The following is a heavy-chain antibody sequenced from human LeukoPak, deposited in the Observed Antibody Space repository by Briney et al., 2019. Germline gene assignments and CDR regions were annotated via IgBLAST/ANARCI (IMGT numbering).Heavy chain of an antibody. J-gene: IGHJ4*02. D-gene: IGHD6-19*01. CDR2: IIPIFGTA. Sequence: GASVKVSCKASGGTFSSYAISWVRQAPGQGLEWMGRIIPIFGTANYAQKFQGRVTITTDESTSTAYMELSGLRSEDTAVYYCARDGAERWLENPYYFDYWGQGTLVTVSS. V-gene: IGHV1-69*05. CDR3: ARDGAERWLENPYYFDY. CDR1: GGTFSSYA.